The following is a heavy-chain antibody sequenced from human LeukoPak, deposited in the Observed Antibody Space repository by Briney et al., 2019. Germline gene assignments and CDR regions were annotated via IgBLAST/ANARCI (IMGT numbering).Heavy chain of an antibody. CDR2: IYYSGST. V-gene: IGHV4-59*01. Sequence: SETLSLTCTVSGGSISSYYWSWIRQPPGKGLEWIGYIYYSGSTNYNPSLKSRVTISVDTSKNQFSLKLSSVTAADTAVYYCARGTYYYDSSGHSFDYWGQGTLVTVSS. J-gene: IGHJ4*02. D-gene: IGHD3-22*01. CDR3: ARGTYYYDSSGHSFDY. CDR1: GGSISSYY.